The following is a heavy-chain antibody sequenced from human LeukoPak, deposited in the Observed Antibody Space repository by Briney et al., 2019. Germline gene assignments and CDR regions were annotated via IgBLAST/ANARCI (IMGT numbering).Heavy chain of an antibody. CDR3: AREAHSHYDYQWNYAFDI. CDR1: GDTFSSYA. Sequence: ASVKVSCKASGDTFSSYAISWVRQAPGQGLEWMGWISAYNGNTNYAQKLQGRVTMTTDTSTSTAYMELRSLRSDDTAVYYCAREAHSHYDYQWNYAFDIWGQGTMVTVSS. V-gene: IGHV1-18*01. D-gene: IGHD3-16*01. CDR2: ISAYNGNT. J-gene: IGHJ3*02.